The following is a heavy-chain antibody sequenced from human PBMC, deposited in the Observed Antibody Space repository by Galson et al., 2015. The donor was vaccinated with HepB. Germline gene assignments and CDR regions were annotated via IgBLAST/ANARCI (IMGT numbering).Heavy chain of an antibody. CDR2: IKSKTDGGTT. CDR3: TRDWRSSWPTATFDY. CDR1: GFTFSNAW. D-gene: IGHD6-13*01. Sequence: SLRLSCAASGFTFSNAWMSWVRQAPGKGLEWVGRIKSKTDGGTTDYAAPVKGRFTISRDDSKSTLYLQMNSLKTEDTAVYYCTRDWRSSWPTATFDYWGQGTLVTVSS. V-gene: IGHV3-15*01. J-gene: IGHJ4*02.